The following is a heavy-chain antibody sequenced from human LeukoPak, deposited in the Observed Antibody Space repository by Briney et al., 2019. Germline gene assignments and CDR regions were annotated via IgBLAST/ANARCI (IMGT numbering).Heavy chain of an antibody. J-gene: IGHJ4*02. CDR3: ARHRFGHLFDT. Sequence: SETVSLTCTVSGDAVSRYYWSWIRQPPGKGLEWIGYIYHTGHTEYNPSLKSRVSISLDTSKSQFSLKLSSVTAADTAVYYCARHRFGHLFDTWGQGTLVTVSS. D-gene: IGHD3-16*01. CDR1: GDAVSRYY. V-gene: IGHV4-59*02. CDR2: IYHTGHT.